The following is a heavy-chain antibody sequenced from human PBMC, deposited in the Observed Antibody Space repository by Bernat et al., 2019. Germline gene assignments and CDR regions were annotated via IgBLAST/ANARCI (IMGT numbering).Heavy chain of an antibody. CDR2: INPNSGGT. Sequence: QVQLVQSGAEVKKPGASVKVSCKASGYTFTGYYMHWVRQAPGQGLEWMGWINPNSGGTNYAQKLQGWVTMTRDTSISTAYMELSRLRSDDTAVYYCARGDRNGQQLDSFDPWGQGTLVTVSS. J-gene: IGHJ5*02. V-gene: IGHV1-2*04. D-gene: IGHD6-6*01. CDR1: GYTFTGYY. CDR3: ARGDRNGQQLDSFDP.